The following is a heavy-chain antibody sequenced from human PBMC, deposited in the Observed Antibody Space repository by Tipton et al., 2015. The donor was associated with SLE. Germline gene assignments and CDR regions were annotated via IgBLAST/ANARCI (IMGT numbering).Heavy chain of an antibody. CDR3: TRDSADDYFDY. CDR2: ISPYNGNT. CDR1: GYTFSDYG. V-gene: IGHV1-18*01. J-gene: IGHJ4*02. D-gene: IGHD3-10*01. Sequence: QLVQSGAEVKKPGASVKVSCKASGYTFSDYGISWVRQAPGQGLEWVGWISPYNGNTDSAQKFQGRLTLTTDTSTSTIYMELRSLRSDDTAVYYCTRDSADDYFDYWGQGTLVTVSS.